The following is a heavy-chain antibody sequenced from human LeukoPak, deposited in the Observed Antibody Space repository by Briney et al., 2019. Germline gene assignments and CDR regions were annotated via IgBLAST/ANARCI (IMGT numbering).Heavy chain of an antibody. D-gene: IGHD6-19*01. J-gene: IGHJ4*02. CDR2: INSDGTTT. CDR3: ARFSSGWSPSGFDY. Sequence: PGGSLRLSCAASGFTFSSYWMHWVRQGPGKELTWVSHINSDGTTTNYADSVKGRFTISRDNAKNTLYLQMNSLRVEDTAVYYCARFSSGWSPSGFDYWGQGALVTVSS. V-gene: IGHV3-74*01. CDR1: GFTFSSYW.